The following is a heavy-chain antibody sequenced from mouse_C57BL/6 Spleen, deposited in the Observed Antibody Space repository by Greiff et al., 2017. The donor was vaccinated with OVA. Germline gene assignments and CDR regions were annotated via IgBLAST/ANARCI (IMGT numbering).Heavy chain of an antibody. Sequence: QVQLQQPGAELVKPGASVKLSCKASGYTFTSYWMQWVKQRPGQGLEWIGEIDPSDSYTNYNQKFKGKATLTVDTSSSTAYMQLSSLTSEDSAVYYCARKFTTVVASFDYWGRGTTLTVSS. CDR2: IDPSDSYT. D-gene: IGHD1-1*01. J-gene: IGHJ2*01. CDR1: GYTFTSYW. CDR3: ARKFTTVVASFDY. V-gene: IGHV1-50*01.